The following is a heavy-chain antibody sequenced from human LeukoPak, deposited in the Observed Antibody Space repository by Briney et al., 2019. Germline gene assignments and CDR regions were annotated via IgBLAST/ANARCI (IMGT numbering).Heavy chain of an antibody. CDR2: INSDGSWT. CDR3: VSIYETY. D-gene: IGHD3-3*02. Sequence: GGSLRLSCAASGNYWMHWVRQAPGKGLVWVSHINSDGSWTGYADSVKGRFTISKDNAKNMVYLHMNSLRVDDTAVYYCVSIYETYWGRGTLVTVSS. J-gene: IGHJ4*02. V-gene: IGHV3-74*01. CDR1: GNYW.